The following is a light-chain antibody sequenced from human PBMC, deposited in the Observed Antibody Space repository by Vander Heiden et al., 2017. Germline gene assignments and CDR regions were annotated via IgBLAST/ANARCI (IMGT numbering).Light chain of an antibody. CDR3: GAWDSSLSAWV. J-gene: IGLJ3*02. CDR2: DNN. CDR1: SLNICSNY. V-gene: IGLV1-51*01. Sequence: QALLTHPPSLFAPPGQTVTISCPGSSLNICSNYVSWYQQLPGTAPKLLIYDNNKRPSGIPDRFSGSKSGTSATLGITGLQTGDEADYYCGAWDSSLSAWVFGGGTKLTVL.